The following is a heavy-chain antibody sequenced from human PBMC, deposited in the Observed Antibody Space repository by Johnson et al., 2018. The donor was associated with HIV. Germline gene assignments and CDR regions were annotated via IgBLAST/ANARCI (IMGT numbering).Heavy chain of an antibody. D-gene: IGHD3-22*01. CDR1: GFTFSSYA. Sequence: QVQLVESGGGVVQPGRSLRLSCAASGFTFSSYAMHWVRQAPGKGLEWVAVISYDGSNKHYADSVKGRFTISRDNSKNTLYLQMNSLRAEDTAVYYCARTQRVTMIVVSLGAFDIWG. CDR2: ISYDGSNK. CDR3: ARTQRVTMIVVSLGAFDI. V-gene: IGHV3-30*04. J-gene: IGHJ3*02.